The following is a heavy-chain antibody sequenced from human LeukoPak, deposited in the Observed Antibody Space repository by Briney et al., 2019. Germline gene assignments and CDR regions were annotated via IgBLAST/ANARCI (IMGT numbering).Heavy chain of an antibody. Sequence: SQTLSLNCTVSGGSISSGDYYWSWIRQPPGKGLEWIGYIYYSGSTYYNPSLKSRVTISVDTSKNQFSLKLSSVTAADTAVYYCARGGLWFGELLYLSEAPYFDYWGQGTLVTVSS. CDR2: IYYSGST. CDR3: ARGGLWFGELLYLSEAPYFDY. CDR1: GGSISSGDYY. J-gene: IGHJ4*02. D-gene: IGHD3-10*01. V-gene: IGHV4-30-4*01.